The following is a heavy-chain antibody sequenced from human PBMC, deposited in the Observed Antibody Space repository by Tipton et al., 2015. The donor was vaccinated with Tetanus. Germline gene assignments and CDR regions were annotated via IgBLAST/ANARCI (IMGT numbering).Heavy chain of an antibody. J-gene: IGHJ4*02. V-gene: IGHV4-31*03. CDR1: GGSISSGGYY. D-gene: IGHD1-26*01. CDR3: ARDQARGARGWNYFDY. Sequence: LRLSCTVSGGSISSGGYYWSWIRQHPGKGLEWIGDIYNSGSSYYNPSLKSRVTISVDTSKNQFSLKLNSVTAADTAVYYCARDQARGARGWNYFDYWGRGSLVTVSS. CDR2: IYNSGSS.